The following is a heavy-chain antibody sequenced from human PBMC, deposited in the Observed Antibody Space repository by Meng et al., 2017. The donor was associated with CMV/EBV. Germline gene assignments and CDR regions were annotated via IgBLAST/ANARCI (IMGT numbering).Heavy chain of an antibody. V-gene: IGHV1-18*01. CDR1: GYTFTSYG. D-gene: IGHD3-3*01. Sequence: ASVKVSCKASGYTFTSYGISWVRQAPGQGLEWMGWISAYNGNTHYAQKLQGRVTMTTDTSTSTAYMELRSLRSDDTAVYYCARDLQLNLRFLEWLPLGGNYYYGMDVWGQGTTVTVSS. CDR2: ISAYNGNT. CDR3: ARDLQLNLRFLEWLPLGGNYYYGMDV. J-gene: IGHJ6*02.